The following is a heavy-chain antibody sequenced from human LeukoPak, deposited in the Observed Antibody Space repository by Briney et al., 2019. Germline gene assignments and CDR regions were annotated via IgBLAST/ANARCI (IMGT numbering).Heavy chain of an antibody. CDR3: ARDPDFWSGYLD. CDR1: GGTFSNYA. V-gene: IGHV1-69*13. CDR2: IIPIFDTA. J-gene: IGHJ4*02. Sequence: ASVKVSCKASGGTFSNYAISWVRQAPGQGLEWMGGIIPIFDTADYAQKFQGRLTITADESTSTAYMELGSLRAEDTAVYYCARDPDFWSGYLDWGQGTLVTVSS. D-gene: IGHD3-3*01.